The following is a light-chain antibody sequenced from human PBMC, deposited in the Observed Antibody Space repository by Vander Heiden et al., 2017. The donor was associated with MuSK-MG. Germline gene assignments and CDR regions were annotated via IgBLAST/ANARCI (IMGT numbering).Light chain of an antibody. CDR1: SSHIGSDA. CDR3: SSWDDTMNDLAV. V-gene: IGLV1-44*01. CDR2: GNN. Sequence: QSVLTQPPSASATPGQMVTISCSGRSSHIGSDAVSCYQQLPRTAPKLLAYGNNLRPSGVPDRFSCSKSGTSASPAISVLQPEDEADYYCSSWDDTMNDLAVFGGGTKLTVL. J-gene: IGLJ2*01.